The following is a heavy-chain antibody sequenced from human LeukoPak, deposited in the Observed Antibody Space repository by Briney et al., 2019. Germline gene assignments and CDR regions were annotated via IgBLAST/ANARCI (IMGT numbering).Heavy chain of an antibody. D-gene: IGHD5-12*01. CDR2: ISSRSSYI. J-gene: IGHJ4*02. CDR1: GFTFSRYA. Sequence: GGSLRLSCAASGFTFSRYAMSWVRQAPGKGLEWVSSISSRSSYIYYADSVKGRFTISRDNAKNSLYLQMNGLRAEDTAVYYCARDPFSGYDKRVYDFDYWGQGTLVTVSS. V-gene: IGHV3-21*01. CDR3: ARDPFSGYDKRVYDFDY.